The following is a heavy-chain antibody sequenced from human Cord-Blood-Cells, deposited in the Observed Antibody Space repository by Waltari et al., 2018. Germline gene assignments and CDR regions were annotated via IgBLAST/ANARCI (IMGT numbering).Heavy chain of an antibody. D-gene: IGHD3-22*01. V-gene: IGHV4-34*01. CDR3: ARVEGYYFDY. CDR1: RGSFSGYY. Sequence: QVQLQQWGAGLLKPSETLSLTCAVYRGSFSGYYWSWIRQPPGKGLEWIGEINHSGSTNYNPSLKSRVTISVDTSKNQFSLKLSSVTAADTAVYYCARVEGYYFDYWGQGTLVTVSS. J-gene: IGHJ4*02. CDR2: INHSGST.